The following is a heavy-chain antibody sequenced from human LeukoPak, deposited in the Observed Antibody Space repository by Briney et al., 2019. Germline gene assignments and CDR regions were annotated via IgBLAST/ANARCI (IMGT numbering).Heavy chain of an antibody. V-gene: IGHV3-30*02. J-gene: IGHJ3*02. CDR2: IWYDGSNK. CDR1: GFTFSSYG. Sequence: GGSLRLSCAASGFTFSSYGMHWVRQAPGKGLEWVAVIWYDGSNKYYADSVKGRFTISRDNSKNTLYLQMNSLRTEDTAVYHCAKDRSGYGDAFDIWGQGTMVAVSS. D-gene: IGHD5-12*01. CDR3: AKDRSGYGDAFDI.